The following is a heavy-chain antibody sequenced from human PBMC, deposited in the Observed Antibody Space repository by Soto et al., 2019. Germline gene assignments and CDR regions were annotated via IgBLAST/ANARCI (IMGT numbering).Heavy chain of an antibody. CDR1: GASVTSASYY. D-gene: IGHD2-21*02. J-gene: IGHJ5*02. CDR3: ARVDGDFGQYWFDP. V-gene: IGHV4-61*01. Sequence: QVQLQESGPGLVKPSETLSLLCNVSGASVTSASYYWSWLRQPPGQGLEWIGYVYYSGSTSYNPSFKSRVTMSIDTATNEFSLKMNSVTAADTAVYYCARVDGDFGQYWFDPWGQGTPVTVSS. CDR2: VYYSGST.